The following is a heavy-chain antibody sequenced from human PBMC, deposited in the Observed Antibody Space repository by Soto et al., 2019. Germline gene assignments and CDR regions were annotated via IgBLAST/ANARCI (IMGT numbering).Heavy chain of an antibody. V-gene: IGHV4-61*01. J-gene: IGHJ4*02. CDR3: ARTRVQDTGYSGYNFDY. Sequence: SETLSLTCTVSGGSVSSGSYYWSWIRQPPGKGLEWIGYIYYSGSTNYNPSLKSRVTISVDTSKNQFSLKLSSVTAADTAVYYCARTRVQDTGYSGYNFDYWGQGTLVTVSS. D-gene: IGHD5-12*01. CDR1: GGSVSSGSYY. CDR2: IYYSGST.